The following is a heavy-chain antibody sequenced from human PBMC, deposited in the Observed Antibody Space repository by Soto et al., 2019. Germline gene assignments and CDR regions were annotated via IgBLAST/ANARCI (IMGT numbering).Heavy chain of an antibody. V-gene: IGHV1-2*04. CDR1: GYSFTDYH. Sequence: PLNGSSKASGYSFTDYHIHWVRQAPGQGLEWLGRINPKSGGTSTAQKFQGWVTMTTDTSISTASMELTRLTSDDTAIYYCARGDSTDCSNGVCSFFYNHDMDVWGQGTTVTVSS. J-gene: IGHJ6*02. CDR2: INPKSGGT. CDR3: ARGDSTDCSNGVCSFFYNHDMDV. D-gene: IGHD2-8*01.